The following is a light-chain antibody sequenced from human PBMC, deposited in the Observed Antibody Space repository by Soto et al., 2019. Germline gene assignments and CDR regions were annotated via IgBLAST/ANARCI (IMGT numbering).Light chain of an antibody. CDR2: AAS. Sequence: DIQMTQSPSSVSASVGDRVTFTCRASQDINPWLAWYQKKPGKAPHLLIYAASTLHSGVPSRFSGSGSGTHFPLTINSLQPEDFGTYYCQQANSFPLTFGGGTKV. CDR1: QDINPW. J-gene: IGKJ4*01. V-gene: IGKV1-12*01. CDR3: QQANSFPLT.